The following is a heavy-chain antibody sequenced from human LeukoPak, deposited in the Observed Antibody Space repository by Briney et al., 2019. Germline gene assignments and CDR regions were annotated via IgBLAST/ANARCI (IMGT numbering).Heavy chain of an antibody. D-gene: IGHD3-9*01. CDR2: IKHDGSET. V-gene: IGHV3-7*01. J-gene: IGHJ5*02. CDR3: TRVFENA. CDR1: GFTFSGYW. Sequence: GGSLRLSCAASGFTFSGYWMSWVRQAPGKGLEWVANIKHDGSETYYVDSVKGRFTISRDNAKNSLYLLMNSLRAEDTAVYYCTRVFENAWGQGTLVTVSS.